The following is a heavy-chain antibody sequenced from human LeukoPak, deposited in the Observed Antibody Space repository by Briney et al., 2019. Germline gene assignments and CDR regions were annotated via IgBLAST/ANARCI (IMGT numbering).Heavy chain of an antibody. CDR2: IYYSGST. CDR3: ARETIAAAGPGAFDI. Sequence: SETLSLTCTVSGGSISSSSYYWGWIRQPPGKGLEWIGYIYYSGSTNYNPSLKSRVTISVDTSKNQFSLKLSSVTAADTAVYYCARETIAAAGPGAFDIWGQGTMVTVSS. D-gene: IGHD6-13*01. V-gene: IGHV4-61*01. CDR1: GGSISSSSYY. J-gene: IGHJ3*02.